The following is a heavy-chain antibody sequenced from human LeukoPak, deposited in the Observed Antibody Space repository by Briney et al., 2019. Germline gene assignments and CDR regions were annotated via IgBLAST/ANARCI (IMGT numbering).Heavy chain of an antibody. Sequence: GGSLGLSCAASGFTFSVYGMHWVRQAPGKGLEWVAVISYDGSNKYYADSVKGRFTISRDNSKNTLYLQMNSLRAEDTAVYYCAKYWQRLDYWGQGTLVTVSS. V-gene: IGHV3-30*18. CDR1: GFTFSVYG. CDR3: AKYWQRLDY. J-gene: IGHJ4*02. CDR2: ISYDGSNK. D-gene: IGHD2-15*01.